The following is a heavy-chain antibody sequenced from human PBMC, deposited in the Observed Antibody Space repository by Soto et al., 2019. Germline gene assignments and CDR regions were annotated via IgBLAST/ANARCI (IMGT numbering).Heavy chain of an antibody. V-gene: IGHV1-18*01. Sequence: GASVKVSCKASGYTFKNYGISWVRQAPGQGLEWMAWISAYNGNTNYAQKLQGRVTVTTDTSTSTAYMELRSLRSDDTAVYYCKKEPGIAVRNDIWGQGTMVTVSS. CDR1: GYTFKNYG. J-gene: IGHJ3*02. D-gene: IGHD6-19*01. CDR2: ISAYNGNT. CDR3: KKEPGIAVRNDI.